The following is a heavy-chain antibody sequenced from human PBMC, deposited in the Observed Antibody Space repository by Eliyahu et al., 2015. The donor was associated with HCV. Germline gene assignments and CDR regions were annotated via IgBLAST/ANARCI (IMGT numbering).Heavy chain of an antibody. V-gene: IGHV3-48*02. Sequence: EVQLVESGGGLVQPGGSLRLSCAASGFTFSSYSMNWVRQAPGKGLEWVSYISSSSSTIYYADSVKGRFTISRDNAKNSLYLQMNSLRDEDTAVYYCAREEYYDFWSGYSPFDYWGQGTLVTVSS. CDR2: ISSSSSTI. CDR3: AREEYYDFWSGYSPFDY. J-gene: IGHJ4*02. CDR1: GFTFSSYS. D-gene: IGHD3-3*01.